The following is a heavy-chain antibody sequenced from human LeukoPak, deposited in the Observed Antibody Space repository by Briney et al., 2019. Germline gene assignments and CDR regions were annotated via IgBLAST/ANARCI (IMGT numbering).Heavy chain of an antibody. CDR3: ARDRSAAYYRDYFDY. Sequence: SETLSLTCTVSSGSISNYYWSWIRQPAGKGLEWIGRIHNSGNTNYNPSLKSRVTMSVDTSKNRFPLKLTSVTAADTGLYYCARDRSAAYYRDYFDYWGQGILVTVSS. CDR1: SGSISNYY. V-gene: IGHV4-4*07. J-gene: IGHJ4*02. D-gene: IGHD3-22*01. CDR2: IHNSGNT.